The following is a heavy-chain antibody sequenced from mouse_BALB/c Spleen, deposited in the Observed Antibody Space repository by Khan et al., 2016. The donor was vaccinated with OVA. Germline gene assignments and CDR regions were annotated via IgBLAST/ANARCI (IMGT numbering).Heavy chain of an antibody. CDR2: INPYNDGT. CDR1: GYTFTNYV. CDR3: AIYGSSPYYAMDY. D-gene: IGHD1-1*01. J-gene: IGHJ4*01. V-gene: IGHV1S136*01. Sequence: VQLQQSGPELVKPGASVKMSCKASGYTFTNYVMHWVKQKPGQGLEWIGYINPYNDGTKYNEKFKGKATLTSDKSSSTAYMELSSLTSEDSAVYYCAIYGSSPYYAMDYWGQGTSVTVSS.